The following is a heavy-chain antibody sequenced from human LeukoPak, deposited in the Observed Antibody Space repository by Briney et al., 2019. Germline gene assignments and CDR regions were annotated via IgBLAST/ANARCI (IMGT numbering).Heavy chain of an antibody. CDR1: GYTFTGHH. V-gene: IGHV1-2*02. Sequence: ASVKVSCKASGYTFTGHHMHWLRQAPGQGLDWMGWINPNGGATEYAQKFQGRVTMTRDTSITTVYLEVRSLTSDDTAVYYCARSLDHRGYDSRVFDYWGQGTLVTVSS. J-gene: IGHJ4*02. CDR3: ARSLDHRGYDSRVFDY. D-gene: IGHD3-22*01. CDR2: INPNGGAT.